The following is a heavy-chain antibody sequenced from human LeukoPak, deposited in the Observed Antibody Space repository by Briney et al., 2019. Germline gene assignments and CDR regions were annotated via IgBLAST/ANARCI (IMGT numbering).Heavy chain of an antibody. CDR3: ARTFIAVAANDGQWFDY. D-gene: IGHD6-19*01. CDR2: ISNSSSYT. CDR1: GFTFSSYS. J-gene: IGHJ4*02. V-gene: IGHV3-21*04. Sequence: PGGSLRLSCAASGFTFSSYSMNWVRQAPGKGREWVSPISNSSSYTNYADSVKGRFTISRDNAKNSLYLQMNSLRAEDTAVYYCARTFIAVAANDGQWFDYWGQGTLVTVSS.